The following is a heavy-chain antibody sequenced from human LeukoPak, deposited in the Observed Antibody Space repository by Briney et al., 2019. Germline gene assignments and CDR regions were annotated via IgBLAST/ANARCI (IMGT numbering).Heavy chain of an antibody. CDR2: IYYSGST. CDR1: GGSISSSSYC. J-gene: IGHJ4*02. V-gene: IGHV4-39*01. Sequence: PSETLSLTCTVSGGSISSSSYCWGWIRQPPGKGLEWIGSIYYSGSTYYNPSLKSRVTISVDTSKNQFSLKLSSVTAADTAVYYCARQYSGSYPYYFDYWGQGTLVTVSS. CDR3: ARQYSGSYPYYFDY. D-gene: IGHD1-26*01.